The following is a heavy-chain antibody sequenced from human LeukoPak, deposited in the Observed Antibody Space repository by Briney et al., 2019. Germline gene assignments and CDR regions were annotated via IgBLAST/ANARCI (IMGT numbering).Heavy chain of an antibody. CDR2: IYYFGST. V-gene: IGHV4-39*01. CDR1: GGSVSSSRYY. J-gene: IGHJ6*02. Sequence: KPSETLSLTCTVSGGSVSSSRYYWGWIRQPPGKGLEWIGSIYYFGSTYYNASLKSRVTISVDTSKNQFSLKLSSVTAADTAVYYCASSSLDVWGQGTTVTVSS. CDR3: ASSSLDV.